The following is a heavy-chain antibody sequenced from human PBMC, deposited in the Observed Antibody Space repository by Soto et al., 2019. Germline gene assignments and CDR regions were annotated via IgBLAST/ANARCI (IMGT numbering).Heavy chain of an antibody. CDR2: IYPGDSDT. V-gene: IGHV5-51*01. J-gene: IGHJ5*02. CDR1: GYSFTSYW. Sequence: GESLKISCKGSGYSFTSYWIGWVRQMPGKGLEWMGIIYPGDSDTRYSPSFQGQVTISADKSISTAYLQRSSLKASDTAMYYCARLTGTRNNWFDPWGQGTLVTVSS. CDR3: ARLTGTRNNWFDP. D-gene: IGHD1-1*01.